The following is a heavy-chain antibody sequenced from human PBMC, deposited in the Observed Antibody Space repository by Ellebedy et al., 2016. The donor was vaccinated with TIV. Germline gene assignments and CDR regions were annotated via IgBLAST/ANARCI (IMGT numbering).Heavy chain of an antibody. Sequence: PGGSLRLSCAVSGIRISPYWMSWVRQAPGKGLEWLANIHPDGSDIHYVDSVKGRFTISRNNARNSLDLQMNSLRAEDTAVYYCARGGRADYWGQGTLVTVSS. CDR2: IHPDGSDI. V-gene: IGHV3-7*03. D-gene: IGHD3-10*01. J-gene: IGHJ4*02. CDR1: GIRISPYW. CDR3: ARGGRADY.